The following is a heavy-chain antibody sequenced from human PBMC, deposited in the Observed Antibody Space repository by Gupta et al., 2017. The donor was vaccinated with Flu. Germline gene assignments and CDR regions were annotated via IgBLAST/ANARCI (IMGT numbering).Heavy chain of an antibody. CDR1: GIGFRESW. CDR2: IKSKNDGGII. V-gene: IGHV3-15*01. Sequence: EEQLVESGGGLVKTGESLRLSCAASGIGFRESWMSWVRQAPGKGLEWIARIKSKNDGGIIDYAAPVKGRFTISRDDSKKTVYLQMNSLKTEDTAVYYCTTDPRYWGQGTLVTVSS. J-gene: IGHJ4*02. CDR3: TTDPRY.